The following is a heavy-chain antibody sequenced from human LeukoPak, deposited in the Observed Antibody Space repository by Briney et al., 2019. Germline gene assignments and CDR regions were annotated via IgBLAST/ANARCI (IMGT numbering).Heavy chain of an antibody. Sequence: ASVKVSYKASVYTFTGYFMYWVPQAPEQRGEWMGRINPISGGTNYSQTFQGRVTTTRDTSISTAYIELRGLRSDDTAVYYCARDLSSSSNWELDYWGQGTLVTVSS. CDR2: INPISGGT. CDR1: VYTFTGYF. J-gene: IGHJ4*02. CDR3: ARDLSSSSNWELDY. V-gene: IGHV1-2*02. D-gene: IGHD7-27*01.